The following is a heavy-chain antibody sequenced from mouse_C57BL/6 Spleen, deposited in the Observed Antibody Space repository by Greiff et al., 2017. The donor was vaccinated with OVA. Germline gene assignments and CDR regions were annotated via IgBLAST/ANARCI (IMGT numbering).Heavy chain of an antibody. V-gene: IGHV1-61*01. J-gene: IGHJ2*01. Sequence: QVQLKQPGAELVRPGSSVKLSCKASGYTFTSYWMDWVKQRPGQGLEWIGNIYPSDSETHYNQKFKDKATLTVDKSSSTAYMQLSSLTSEDSAVYYCARGEGLGRGDWGQGTTLTVSS. CDR1: GYTFTSYW. CDR2: IYPSDSET. CDR3: ARGEGLGRGD. D-gene: IGHD4-1*01.